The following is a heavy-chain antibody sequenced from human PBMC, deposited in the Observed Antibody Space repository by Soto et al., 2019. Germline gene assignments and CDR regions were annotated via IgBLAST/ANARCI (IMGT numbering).Heavy chain of an antibody. CDR2: IYYSGST. Sequence: PSETLSLTCTVSGGSISSYYWSWIRQPPGKGLEWIGYIYYSGSTNYNPSLKSRVTISVDTSKNQFSLKLSSVTAADTAVYYCARGQWLVSRSYYYYGMDVWGQGTTVTVSS. D-gene: IGHD6-19*01. V-gene: IGHV4-59*01. J-gene: IGHJ6*02. CDR3: ARGQWLVSRSYYYYGMDV. CDR1: GGSISSYY.